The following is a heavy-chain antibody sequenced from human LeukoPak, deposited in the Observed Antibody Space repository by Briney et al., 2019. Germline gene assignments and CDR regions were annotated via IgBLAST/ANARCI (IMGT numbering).Heavy chain of an antibody. Sequence: GGSLRLSCAASGFTFSSYAMHWVRQPPGKGLVWVSRNVDGRTTNYADSVKGRFTISRDNAKNTVYLEMNSLSVEDTATYYCIRDFRSADLWGQGALVTVTS. CDR1: GFTFSSYA. V-gene: IGHV3-74*01. J-gene: IGHJ5*02. CDR2: NVDGRTT. CDR3: IRDFRSADL.